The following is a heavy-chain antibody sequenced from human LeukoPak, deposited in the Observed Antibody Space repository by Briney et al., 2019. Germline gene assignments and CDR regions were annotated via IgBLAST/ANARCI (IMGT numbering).Heavy chain of an antibody. J-gene: IGHJ6*02. CDR3: ARDSTGGAPYYYYYGMDV. D-gene: IGHD3-16*01. V-gene: IGHV3-13*01. CDR1: GFSFSNYD. CDR2: IGIAGDT. Sequence: GGPLRLSCAPSGFSFSNYDMHWVRQVIGKGLEWVAGIGIAGDTYSPDPVKGPFTISRENARNSLSLQMNSLRAEDTAVYYCARDSTGGAPYYYYYGMDVWGQGTTVTVSS.